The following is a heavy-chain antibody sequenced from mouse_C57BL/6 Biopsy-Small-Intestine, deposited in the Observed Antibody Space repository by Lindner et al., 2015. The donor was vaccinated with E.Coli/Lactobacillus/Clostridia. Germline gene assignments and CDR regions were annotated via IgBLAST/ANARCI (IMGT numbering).Heavy chain of an antibody. CDR3: ATGANSNYDY. V-gene: IGHV1-7*01. CDR1: GYTFTTYW. D-gene: IGHD2-5*01. Sequence: VQLQESGAELAKPGASVKMSCKAPGYTFTTYWMHWVKQRPGQGLEWIGYINPSSGYTEYNQKFKDKATLTADKSSSTAYMQLGSLTSEDSAVYYCATGANSNYDYWGQGTTLTVSS. J-gene: IGHJ2*01. CDR2: INPSSGYT.